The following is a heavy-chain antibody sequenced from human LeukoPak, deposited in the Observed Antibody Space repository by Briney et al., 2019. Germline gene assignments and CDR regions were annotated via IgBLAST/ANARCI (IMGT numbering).Heavy chain of an antibody. CDR3: AKVKGTMAAAGTYYYYYYGMDV. V-gene: IGHV3-23*01. J-gene: IGHJ6*02. Sequence: GGSLRLSCAASGFTFSSYGMHWVRQAPGKGLEWVSAISGSGGSTYYADSVKGRFTISRDNSKNTLYLQMNSLRAEDTAVYYCAKVKGTMAAAGTYYYYYYGMDVWGQGTTVTVSS. CDR1: GFTFSSYG. CDR2: ISGSGGST. D-gene: IGHD6-13*01.